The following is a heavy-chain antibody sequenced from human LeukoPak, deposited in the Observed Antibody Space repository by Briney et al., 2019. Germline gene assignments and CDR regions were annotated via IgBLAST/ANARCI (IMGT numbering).Heavy chain of an antibody. CDR3: AKTSGYDFFYFDC. Sequence: GGSLRLSCAASGFTFSSYAMSWFRQAPGKGLEWVSAISASDGSTYCADSVKGRFTISRDSSKNTLYLQMNSLRAEDTAEYYCAKTSGYDFFYFDCWGQGTLVTVSS. D-gene: IGHD5-12*01. J-gene: IGHJ4*02. CDR1: GFTFSSYA. V-gene: IGHV3-23*01. CDR2: ISASDGST.